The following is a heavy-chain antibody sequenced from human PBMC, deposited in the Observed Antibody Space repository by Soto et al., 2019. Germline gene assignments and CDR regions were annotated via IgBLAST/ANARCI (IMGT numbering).Heavy chain of an antibody. Sequence: QVQLVQSGGEVKKPGASVKVSCKTSGYSFTTYGISWVRQVPGQGLEWMGWISGYNGNTHYAQKFQGRVSMTTDTSTSTAYMELRSLRSYDTAVYYCAREGPAPYYYYGMDVWGQGTTVTVSS. J-gene: IGHJ6*02. CDR3: AREGPAPYYYYGMDV. CDR2: ISGYNGNT. CDR1: GYSFTTYG. V-gene: IGHV1-18*01.